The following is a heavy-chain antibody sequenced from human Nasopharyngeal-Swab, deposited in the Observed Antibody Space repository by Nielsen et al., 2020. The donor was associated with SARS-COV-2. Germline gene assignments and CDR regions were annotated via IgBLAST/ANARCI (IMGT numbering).Heavy chain of an antibody. Sequence: SVKVSCKASGGTFSSYAISWVRQAPGQGLEWMGGIIPIFGTVNYAQKFQGRVTITADESTSTAYMELSSLRSEDTAVYCCESWFPTGYSPSPVTPFDYWGQGTLVIVSS. D-gene: IGHD3-9*01. CDR3: ESWFPTGYSPSPVTPFDY. CDR2: IIPIFGTV. CDR1: GGTFSSYA. J-gene: IGHJ4*02. V-gene: IGHV1-69*13.